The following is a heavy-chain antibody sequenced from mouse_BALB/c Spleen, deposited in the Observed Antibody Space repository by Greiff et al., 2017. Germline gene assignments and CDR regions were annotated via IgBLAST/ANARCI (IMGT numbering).Heavy chain of an antibody. D-gene: IGHD1-1*01. CDR3: ARHGATTVDY. V-gene: IGHV5-6*01. CDR2: ISSGGSYT. CDR1: GFTFSSYG. Sequence: EVKVVESGGDLVKPGGSLKLSCAASGFTFSSYGMSWVRQTPDKRLEWVATISSGGSYTYYPDSVKGRFTISRDNAKNTLYLQMSSLKSEDTAMYYCARHGATTVDYWGQGTTLTVSS. J-gene: IGHJ2*01.